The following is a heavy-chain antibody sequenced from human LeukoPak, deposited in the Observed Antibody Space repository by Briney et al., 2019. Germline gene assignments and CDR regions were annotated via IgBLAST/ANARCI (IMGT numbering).Heavy chain of an antibody. CDR2: IYHSGST. Sequence: PSETLSLTCAVSGYSISSAYYWSWIRPPPGKGLEWIGYIYHSGSTYYNPSLESRVTISVDTSKNQFSLKLSSVTAADTAVYYCARGSAAGGTDFDYWGQGTLVTVSP. V-gene: IGHV4-38-2*01. CDR3: ARGSAAGGTDFDY. CDR1: GYSISSAYY. D-gene: IGHD6-13*01. J-gene: IGHJ4*02.